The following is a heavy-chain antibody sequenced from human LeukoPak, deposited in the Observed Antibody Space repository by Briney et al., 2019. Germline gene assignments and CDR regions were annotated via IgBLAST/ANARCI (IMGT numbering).Heavy chain of an antibody. D-gene: IGHD3-3*01. CDR2: INPNSGGT. CDR1: GYTFTGYY. Sequence: GASVKVSCKASGYTFTGYYMHWVRQAPGHGLEWMGWINPNSGGTNYAQKFQGRVTMTRDTSISTAYMELSRLRSDDTAVYYCARERTHYDSPDYWGQGTLVTVSS. CDR3: ARERTHYDSPDY. J-gene: IGHJ4*02. V-gene: IGHV1-2*02.